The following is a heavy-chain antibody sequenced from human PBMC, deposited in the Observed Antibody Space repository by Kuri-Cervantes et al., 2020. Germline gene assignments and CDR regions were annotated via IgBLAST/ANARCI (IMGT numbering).Heavy chain of an antibody. CDR1: GFTFSDYY. CDR2: GSSGSTM. D-gene: IGHD3-16*01. Sequence: LSLTCAASGFTFSDYYMSWIRQAPGKGLEYISGSSGSTMYYADSVKGRFTISRDNAKNSLYLQMNSLRAEDTAVYYFARGHPVTFGGVPLAFDIWGQGTMVTVSS. V-gene: IGHV3-11*01. J-gene: IGHJ3*02. CDR3: ARGHPVTFGGVPLAFDI.